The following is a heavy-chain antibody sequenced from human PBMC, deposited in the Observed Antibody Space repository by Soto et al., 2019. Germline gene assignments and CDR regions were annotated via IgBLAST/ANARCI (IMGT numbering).Heavy chain of an antibody. CDR1: GFGFGYFV. CDR3: AKGVYSNSFKTPFES. CDR2: ISLNGDST. Sequence: GGSLRLSCSASGFGFGYFVVHWVRQAPGKGLEYVSAISLNGDSTFYADSVKGRFTISRDNSKKILYLQMSSLRTEDTAVYYCAKGVYSNSFKTPFESWGQGTLVTVSS. V-gene: IGHV3-64D*08. D-gene: IGHD6-13*01. J-gene: IGHJ4*02.